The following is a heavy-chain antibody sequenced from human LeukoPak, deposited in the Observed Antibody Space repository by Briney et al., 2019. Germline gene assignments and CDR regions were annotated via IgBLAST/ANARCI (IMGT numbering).Heavy chain of an antibody. CDR1: GFTFSSYS. J-gene: IGHJ4*02. D-gene: IGHD6-6*01. CDR3: ARVLEQLYYFDY. Sequence: GGSLRLSCAASGFTFSSYSMNWVRQAPGKGLEWVSSISSSSSYIYYADSVKGRFTISRDNAKNSLYLQMNSLRAEDTAVYYCARVLEQLYYFDYWGQGTLVTVSS. CDR2: ISSSSSYI. V-gene: IGHV3-21*01.